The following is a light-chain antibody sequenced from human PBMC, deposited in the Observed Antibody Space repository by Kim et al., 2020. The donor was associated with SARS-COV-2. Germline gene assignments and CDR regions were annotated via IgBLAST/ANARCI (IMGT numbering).Light chain of an antibody. J-gene: IGKJ5*01. CDR3: QQRGN. Sequence: VVRQSPATLSLSPGERATLSCRASQSVATYLAWYQQKPGQAPRLLIYDASKRATGIPARFRGSGSGTDFTITIGTLEPEDSAVYYCQQRGNFGQGTRLEIK. V-gene: IGKV3-11*01. CDR1: QSVATY. CDR2: DAS.